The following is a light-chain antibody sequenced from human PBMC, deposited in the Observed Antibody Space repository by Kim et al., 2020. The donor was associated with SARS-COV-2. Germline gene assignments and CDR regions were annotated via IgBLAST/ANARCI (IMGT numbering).Light chain of an antibody. CDR3: QHYSRFPYT. J-gene: IGKJ2*01. CDR2: LAS. Sequence: DIQMTQSPSTLSASVGDRVTITCRASENIDTYLAWYQQKPGRPPRLLIYLASNLENGVPSRFSGTGSGTDFSFSVTSLQPDDFATYYCQHYSRFPYTFGQGTKLEI. V-gene: IGKV1-5*03. CDR1: ENIDTY.